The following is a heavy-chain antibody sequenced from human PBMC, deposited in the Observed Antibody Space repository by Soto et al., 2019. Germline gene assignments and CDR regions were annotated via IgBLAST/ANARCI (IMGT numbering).Heavy chain of an antibody. J-gene: IGHJ4*02. CDR3: ARDCGGDCYNTDNAAY. Sequence: QVQLVQSGAAVKKPGASVKVSCKASGYTFTSYGISWVRQAPGQGLEWMGWISAYNGNTNYAQKLQGRGTMTTDTSTSTAYMELRSLRSDDTAVYYCARDCGGDCYNTDNAAYWGQGTLVTVSS. CDR2: ISAYNGNT. V-gene: IGHV1-18*01. D-gene: IGHD2-21*02. CDR1: GYTFTSYG.